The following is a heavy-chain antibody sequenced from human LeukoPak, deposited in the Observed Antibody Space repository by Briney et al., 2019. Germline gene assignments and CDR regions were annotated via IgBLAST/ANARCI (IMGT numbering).Heavy chain of an antibody. CDR1: GGSISSYY. CDR3: ARERRLPVADFDY. V-gene: IGHV4-4*07. CDR2: IYTSGST. Sequence: SETLSLTCTVSGGSISSYYWSWIRQPPGNGLEWIGRIYTSGSTKYNPSLKSRVTMSVDTSKNKFSLKLSSVSAGDTAVYYCARERRLPVADFDYWGKGTLVTVSS. J-gene: IGHJ4*02. D-gene: IGHD6-19*01.